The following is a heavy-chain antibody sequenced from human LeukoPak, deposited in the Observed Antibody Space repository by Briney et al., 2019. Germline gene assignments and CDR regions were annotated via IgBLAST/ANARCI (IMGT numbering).Heavy chain of an antibody. V-gene: IGHV3-49*04. Sequence: GGSLRLSCTASGFTFGDYAMSWVRQAPGKGLEWVGFIRSKAYGGTTEYAASVKGRFTISRDDSKSIAYLQMNSLKTEDTAVYYCTRAIVGALYYYYYYMDVWGKGTTVTVSS. CDR2: IRSKAYGGTT. D-gene: IGHD1-26*01. J-gene: IGHJ6*03. CDR1: GFTFGDYA. CDR3: TRAIVGALYYYYYYMDV.